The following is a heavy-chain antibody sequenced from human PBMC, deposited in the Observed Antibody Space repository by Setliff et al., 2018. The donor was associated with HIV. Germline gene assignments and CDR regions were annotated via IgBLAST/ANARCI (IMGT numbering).Heavy chain of an antibody. CDR3: AKNWNYGRDAFDI. CDR2: ISDSDTDT. V-gene: IGHV3-23*01. CDR1: GFTFSNSG. Sequence: GGSLRLSCAASGFTFSNSGIHWVRQAPGKGLECISYISDSDTDTYYADSLKGRFTISRDNSKNTLYLQMNSLRAEDTAVYYCAKNWNYGRDAFDIWGQGTMVTVSS. J-gene: IGHJ3*02. D-gene: IGHD1-7*01.